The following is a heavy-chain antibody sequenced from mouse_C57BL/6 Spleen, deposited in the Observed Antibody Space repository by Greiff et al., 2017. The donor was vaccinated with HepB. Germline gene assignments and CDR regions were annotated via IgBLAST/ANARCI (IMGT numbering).Heavy chain of an antibody. CDR2: FYPGSGSI. CDR1: GYTFTEYT. V-gene: IGHV1-62-2*01. J-gene: IGHJ2*01. Sequence: QVQLQQSGAELVKPGASVKLSCKASGYTFTEYTIHWVKQRSGQGLEWIGWFYPGSGSIKYNEKFKDKATLTADKSSSTVYMELSRLTSEDSAVYFCAQHEEPGSSCGNYFDYWGQGTTLTVSS. D-gene: IGHD1-1*01. CDR3: AQHEEPGSSCGNYFDY.